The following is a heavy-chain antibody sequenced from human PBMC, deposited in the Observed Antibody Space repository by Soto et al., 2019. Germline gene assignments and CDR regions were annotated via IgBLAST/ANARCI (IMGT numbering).Heavy chain of an antibody. J-gene: IGHJ4*02. V-gene: IGHV3-33*01. CDR2: IWYDGSNK. CDR1: GFTFSSYG. D-gene: IGHD1-26*01. CDR3: ARDPPYSGSHFDY. Sequence: QVQLVESGGGVVQPGRSLRLSCAASGFTFSSYGMHWVRQAPGKGLEWVAVIWYDGSNKYYADSVKGRFTISRDNSKNTLYLQMNSLRAEDTAVYYCARDPPYSGSHFDYWGQGTLVTVSS.